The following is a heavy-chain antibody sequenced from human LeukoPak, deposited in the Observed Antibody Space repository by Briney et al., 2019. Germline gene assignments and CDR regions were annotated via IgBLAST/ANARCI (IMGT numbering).Heavy chain of an antibody. CDR2: IRYDGSNK. CDR1: GFTFSSYG. CDR3: AKDGTIFGVVISWFDP. V-gene: IGHV3-30*02. D-gene: IGHD3-3*01. Sequence: GGSLRLSCAASGFTFSSYGMHWVRQAPGKGLEWVAFIRYDGSNKYYADSVKGRFTISRDNSKNTLYLQMNSLRAEDTAVYYCAKDGTIFGVVISWFDPWGQGTLVTVSS. J-gene: IGHJ5*02.